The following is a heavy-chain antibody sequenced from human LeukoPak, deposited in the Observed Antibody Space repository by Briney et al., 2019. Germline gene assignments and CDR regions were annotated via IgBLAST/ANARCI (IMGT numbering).Heavy chain of an antibody. Sequence: SETLSLTCTVSGGSISSSSYYWGWIRQPPGKGLEWIGSIYYGGSTYYNPSLPSRVTISADTSKNHFSLKVSSVTAADTSVYYCARQPYSSIYYFDSWGQGTLVTVSS. CDR3: ARQPYSSIYYFDS. D-gene: IGHD6-13*01. CDR1: GGSISSSSYY. J-gene: IGHJ4*02. CDR2: IYYGGST. V-gene: IGHV4-39*01.